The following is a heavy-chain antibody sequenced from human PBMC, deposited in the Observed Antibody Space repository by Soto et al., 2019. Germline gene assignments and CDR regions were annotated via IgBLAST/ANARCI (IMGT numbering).Heavy chain of an antibody. CDR3: ARDPTSYGSGSSYYYYYYGMDV. V-gene: IGHV1-2*02. D-gene: IGHD3-10*01. J-gene: IGHJ6*01. Sequence: ASVKVSCKASGYTFTSYYMNWVRQAPGQGLEWMGWISPNSGGTNYAQKLQGRVTMTRDTSTSTAYMELSRLRSDDTAVYYCARDPTSYGSGSSYYYYYYGMDVWG. CDR2: ISPNSGGT. CDR1: GYTFTSYY.